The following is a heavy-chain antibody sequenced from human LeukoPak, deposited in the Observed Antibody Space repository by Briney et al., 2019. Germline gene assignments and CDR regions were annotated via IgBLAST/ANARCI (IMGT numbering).Heavy chain of an antibody. J-gene: IGHJ4*02. CDR3: ARVHNTVH. Sequence: GGSLRLSCAASGFDLSTYEMNWVRQAPGKGLEWIADITISGHTKNYADSVKGRFTISRDNANNSVHLQMTNLRDDDTAVYYCARVHNTVHWGQGVQVTVSS. V-gene: IGHV3-48*03. CDR1: GFDLSTYE. CDR2: ITISGHTK. D-gene: IGHD4-11*01.